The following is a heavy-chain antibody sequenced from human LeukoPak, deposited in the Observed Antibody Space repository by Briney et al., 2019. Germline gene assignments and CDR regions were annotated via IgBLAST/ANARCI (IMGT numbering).Heavy chain of an antibody. Sequence: GGSLRLSCAASGFSFSTYYVNWVRQAPGKGLEWVSCISSSSTYIYYADSVRGRFAISRDNAKNSLYLQMNSLRAEDTAVYYCARENHGSFDYWGRGRLVTVSS. J-gene: IGHJ4*02. CDR3: ARENHGSFDY. V-gene: IGHV3-21*01. CDR1: GFSFSTYY. CDR2: ISSSSTYI. D-gene: IGHD1-14*01.